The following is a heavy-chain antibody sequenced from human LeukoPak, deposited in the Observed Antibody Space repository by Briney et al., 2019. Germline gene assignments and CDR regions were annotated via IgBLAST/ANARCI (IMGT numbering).Heavy chain of an antibody. CDR1: GGSISSGGYY. D-gene: IGHD3-10*01. CDR3: ARGFGGYFDY. V-gene: IGHV4-31*03. CDR2: IYYSGST. Sequence: SETLSLTCTVSGGSISSGGYYWSWIRQHPGKGLEWIGYIYYSGSTYYNPSLKSRVTISVDTSKNQFSLKLSSVTAADTAVYYCARGFGGYFDYWGQGTLVTVSP. J-gene: IGHJ4*02.